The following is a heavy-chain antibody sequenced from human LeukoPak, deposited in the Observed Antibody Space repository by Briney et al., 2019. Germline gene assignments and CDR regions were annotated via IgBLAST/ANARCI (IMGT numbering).Heavy chain of an antibody. J-gene: IGHJ4*02. D-gene: IGHD4-17*01. Sequence: PSQTLSLTCTVSGSSISSSSYYWGWIRQPPGKGLEWIGSIYYSGSTYYNPSLKSRVTISVDTSKNQFSLKLSSVTAADTAVYYCARLEGHYGDSQQFFDYWGQGTLVTVSS. CDR3: ARLEGHYGDSQQFFDY. V-gene: IGHV4-39*01. CDR1: GSSISSSSYY. CDR2: IYYSGST.